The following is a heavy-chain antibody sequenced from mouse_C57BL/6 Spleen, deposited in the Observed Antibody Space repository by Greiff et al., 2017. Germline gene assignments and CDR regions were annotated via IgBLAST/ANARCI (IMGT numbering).Heavy chain of an antibody. CDR3: ARGSGTDWYFDV. CDR1: GFNIKNTY. D-gene: IGHD4-1*01. CDR2: IDPANGNT. J-gene: IGHJ1*03. Sequence: EVKLVESVAELVRPGASVKLSCTASGFNIKNTYMHWVKQRPEQGLEWIGRIDPANGNTKYAPKFQGKATITADTSSNTAYLQLSSLTSEDTAIYYCARGSGTDWYFDVWGTGTTVTVSS. V-gene: IGHV14-3*01.